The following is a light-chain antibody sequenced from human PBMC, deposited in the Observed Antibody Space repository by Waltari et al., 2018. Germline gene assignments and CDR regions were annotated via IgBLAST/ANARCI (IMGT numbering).Light chain of an antibody. CDR2: SNT. CDR3: ATWDDSLNGL. Sequence: QSVLTQPPSVSGTPGQRVSISCSGSSSNIGSKSVNLYQQVPVPPPKLLIYSNTQRPSGVPDRFSGSKSGTSASLAISGLQSEDEADYYCATWDDSLNGLFGGGTKLTVL. J-gene: IGLJ2*01. V-gene: IGLV1-44*01. CDR1: SSNIGSKS.